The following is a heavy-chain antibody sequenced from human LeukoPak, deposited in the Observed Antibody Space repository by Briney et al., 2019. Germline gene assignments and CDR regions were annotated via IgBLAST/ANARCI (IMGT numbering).Heavy chain of an antibody. V-gene: IGHV3-23*01. CDR3: AKDPYYYGSGSYFDY. D-gene: IGHD3-10*01. J-gene: IGHJ4*02. CDR1: GFTFSSYA. Sequence: HPGGSLRLSCAASGFTFSSYAMSWVRQAPGKGLEWVSAISGSGGSTYYADSVKGRFTISRDNSKNTLYQQMNSLRAEDTAVYYCAKDPYYYGSGSYFDYWGQGTLVTVSS. CDR2: ISGSGGST.